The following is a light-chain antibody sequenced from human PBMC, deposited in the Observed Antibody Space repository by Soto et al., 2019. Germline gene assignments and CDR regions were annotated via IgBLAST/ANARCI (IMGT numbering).Light chain of an antibody. CDR1: QSVSSN. Sequence: EIVMTQSPATLSVSPGERATLSCRASQSVSSNLAWYQQKPGQAPRLLIYGASTRATGIPARFSGSGSGTKFTLTISSLQSEDFAVYYCQQYNNWLWTLGQGTKV. CDR3: QQYNNWLWT. J-gene: IGKJ1*01. CDR2: GAS. V-gene: IGKV3-15*01.